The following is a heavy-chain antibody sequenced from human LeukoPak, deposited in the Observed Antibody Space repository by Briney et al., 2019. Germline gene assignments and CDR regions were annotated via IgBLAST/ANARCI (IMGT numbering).Heavy chain of an antibody. V-gene: IGHV3-23*01. CDR2: ISGSGGRT. CDR1: GFTFSSYA. D-gene: IGHD4-17*01. CDR3: ARDGAVTNGRYFDY. J-gene: IGHJ4*02. Sequence: GGSLRLSCAASGFTFSSYAMSWVRQAPGKGLEWVSAISGSGGRTYYGDSVKGRFTISRDNAKNSLYLQMNSLRAEDTAVYYCARDGAVTNGRYFDYWGQGTLVTVSS.